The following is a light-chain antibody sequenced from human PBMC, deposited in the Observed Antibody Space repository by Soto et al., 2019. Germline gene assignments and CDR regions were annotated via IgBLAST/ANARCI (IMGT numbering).Light chain of an antibody. CDR2: YND. CDR3: AAWDDSLNAYV. J-gene: IGLJ1*01. V-gene: IGLV1-44*01. CDR1: SSNIGSNT. Sequence: QSVLTQPPSASGTPGQRVTISCSGRSSNIGSNTVNWHRQLPGTAPRLLIYYNDQRPSGVPDRFFGSKSGASASLAISGLQSEDEADFYCAAWDDSLNAYVFGTGTKVTVL.